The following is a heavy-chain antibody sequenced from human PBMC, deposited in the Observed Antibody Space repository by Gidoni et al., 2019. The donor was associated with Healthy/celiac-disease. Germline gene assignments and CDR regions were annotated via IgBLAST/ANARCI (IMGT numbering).Heavy chain of an antibody. D-gene: IGHD3-9*01. J-gene: IGHJ4*02. CDR1: GGSISSSSYY. CDR3: ATIPYYDILTGPTGDY. CDR2: IYYSGST. V-gene: IGHV4-39*01. Sequence: HLQLQESGPGLVKPSENMSLTCTASGGSISSSSYYWGWIRQPPGKGLEWIGSIYYSGSTYYNPSLKSRVTISVDTSKNQFSLKLSSVTAADTAVYYCATIPYYDILTGPTGDYWGQGTLVTVSS.